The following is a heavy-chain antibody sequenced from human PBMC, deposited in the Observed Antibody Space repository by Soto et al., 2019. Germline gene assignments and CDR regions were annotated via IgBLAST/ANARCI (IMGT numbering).Heavy chain of an antibody. J-gene: IGHJ6*02. V-gene: IGHV1-46*03. CDR3: ARDTKSIVVAYGMDV. D-gene: IGHD2-2*01. CDR2: INPSGGST. Sequence: ASVKVSCKASGYTFTSYYMHWVRQAPGQGLEWMGIINPSGGSTSYAQKFQGRVTMTRDTSTSTVYMELSSLRSEDTAVYYCARDTKSIVVAYGMDVWGQGTTVTVSS. CDR1: GYTFTSYY.